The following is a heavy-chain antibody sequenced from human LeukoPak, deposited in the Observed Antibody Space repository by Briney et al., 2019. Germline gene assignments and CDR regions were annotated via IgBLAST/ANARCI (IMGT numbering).Heavy chain of an antibody. J-gene: IGHJ6*02. Sequence: GGSLRLSCAASGFTFSSYAMHWVRQAPGKGLEWVSFISYDGSNKYYADSVRGRFTVSRDNSKNTLYLQMNSLRTEDTAVYYCARGYGVTTGFLDVWGQGTTVTVSS. CDR2: ISYDGSNK. V-gene: IGHV3-30-3*01. D-gene: IGHD4-17*01. CDR1: GFTFSSYA. CDR3: ARGYGVTTGFLDV.